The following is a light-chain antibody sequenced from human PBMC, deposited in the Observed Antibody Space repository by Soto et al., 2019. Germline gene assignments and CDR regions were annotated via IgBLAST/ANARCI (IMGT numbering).Light chain of an antibody. V-gene: IGKV1-9*01. J-gene: IGKJ2*01. Sequence: DIQLTQSPSFLSASVGDRVTITCRASQGISSYLAWYQQKPGKAPKLLIYAASTLQSGVPSRFSGSGSGTEFTLTISSLQPEEFATYYCQQLNSYPYTFGQRTKLEIK. CDR3: QQLNSYPYT. CDR1: QGISSY. CDR2: AAS.